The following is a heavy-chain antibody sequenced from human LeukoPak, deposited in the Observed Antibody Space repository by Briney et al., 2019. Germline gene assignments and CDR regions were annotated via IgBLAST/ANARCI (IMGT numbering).Heavy chain of an antibody. CDR3: ATTYGGCALHFDY. Sequence: GGSLRLSCAASGFTFSSYAMSWVRQAPGKGLEWVSVISGSGGSTYYADSVKGRFTISRDNSKNTLYLQMNSLRAEDTAVYYCATTYGGCALHFDYWGQGTLVTVSS. J-gene: IGHJ4*02. D-gene: IGHD2-15*01. V-gene: IGHV3-23*01. CDR1: GFTFSSYA. CDR2: ISGSGGST.